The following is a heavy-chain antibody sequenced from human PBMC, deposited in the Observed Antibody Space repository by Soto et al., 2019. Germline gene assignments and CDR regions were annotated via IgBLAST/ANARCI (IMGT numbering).Heavy chain of an antibody. J-gene: IGHJ6*02. V-gene: IGHV4-31*03. CDR2: IYYSGST. Sequence: QVQLQASGPGLVKPSQTLSLTCTVSGGSISSGGYYWSWIRQHPGKGLEWIGYIYYSGSTYSNPSLKSRVTISVDTSKNQFSLKLSSVTAADTAVYYCARGGRRSPGMDVWGQGTTFTFSS. CDR3: ARGGRRSPGMDV. CDR1: GGSISSGGYY.